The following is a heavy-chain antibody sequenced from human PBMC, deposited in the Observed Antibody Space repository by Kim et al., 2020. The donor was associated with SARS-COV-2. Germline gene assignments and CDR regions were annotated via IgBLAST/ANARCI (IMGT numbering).Heavy chain of an antibody. J-gene: IGHJ4*01. Sequence: GGSLRLSCAASGFTFSTYGMRWVRQAPGKGLEWVSAIPGNGAVTYYAASVKGRFAISRDNSKNTLYLQMNSLRAEDTAIYYCAKRGVDAVMGRLCDYW. D-gene: IGHD5-18*01. CDR3: AKRGVDAVMGRLCDY. V-gene: IGHV3-23*01. CDR1: GFTFSTYG. CDR2: IPGNGAVT.